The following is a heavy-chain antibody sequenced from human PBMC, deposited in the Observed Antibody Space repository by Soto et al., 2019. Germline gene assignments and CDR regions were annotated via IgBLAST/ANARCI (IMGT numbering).Heavy chain of an antibody. Sequence: ASMKVSCKVSGYTLTELSMHWVRQAPGQGLEWMGWINPNSGGTNYAQKFQGWVTMTRDTSISTAYMELSRLRSDDTAVYYCARETGYSSSWYGNYGMDVGGQGTTVTVPS. CDR2: INPNSGGT. J-gene: IGHJ6*02. CDR1: GYTLTELS. V-gene: IGHV1-2*04. D-gene: IGHD6-13*01. CDR3: ARETGYSSSWYGNYGMDV.